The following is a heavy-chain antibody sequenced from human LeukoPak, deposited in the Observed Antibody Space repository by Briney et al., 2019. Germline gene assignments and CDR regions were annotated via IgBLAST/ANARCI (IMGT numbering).Heavy chain of an antibody. D-gene: IGHD3-16*02. V-gene: IGHV3-30*02. CDR2: IRYDGSNK. J-gene: IGHJ4*02. CDR1: GFTFSSYG. Sequence: PGGSLRLSCAASGFTFSSYGMHWVRQAPGRGLEWVAFIRYDGSNKYYADSVKGRFIISRDNSKNTLYLQMNSLRAEDTAVYYCAKLRIRLGELSPIDYWGQGTLVTVSS. CDR3: AKLRIRLGELSPIDY.